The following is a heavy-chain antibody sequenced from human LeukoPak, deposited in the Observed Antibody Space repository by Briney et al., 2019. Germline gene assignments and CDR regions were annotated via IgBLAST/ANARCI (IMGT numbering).Heavy chain of an antibody. CDR3: ARVTMVRGVIMSPADY. V-gene: IGHV3-48*04. D-gene: IGHD3-10*01. CDR2: ISSSSSTI. CDR1: GFTFSSYW. Sequence: PGGSLRLSCAASGFTFSSYWMHWVRQAPGKGLEWVSYISSSSSTIYYADSVKGRFTISRDNAKNSLYLQMNSLRAEDTAVYYCARVTMVRGVIMSPADYWGQGTLVTVSS. J-gene: IGHJ4*02.